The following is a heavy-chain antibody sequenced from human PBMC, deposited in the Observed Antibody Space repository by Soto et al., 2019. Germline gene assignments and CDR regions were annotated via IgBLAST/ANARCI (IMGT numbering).Heavy chain of an antibody. Sequence: QVQLVQSGAEVKKPGASVMVSCKASGYTFRDYDINWVRQASGQGLEWMGWMNPNSGNTAYAQKFQGRVTMTGDTTTNTAHMDLSGLPSADPAAYYCPRRARIGKQPLLPFDSWAQGSLVTVSS. CDR3: PRRARIGKQPLLPFDS. J-gene: IGHJ4*02. V-gene: IGHV1-8*01. CDR2: MNPNSGNT. D-gene: IGHD1-26*01. CDR1: GYTFRDYD.